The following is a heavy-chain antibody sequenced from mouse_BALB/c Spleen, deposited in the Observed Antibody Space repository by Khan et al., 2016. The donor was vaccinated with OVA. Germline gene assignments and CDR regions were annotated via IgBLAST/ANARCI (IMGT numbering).Heavy chain of an antibody. J-gene: IGHJ4*01. V-gene: IGHV1-54*01. CDR2: INPGSGNT. D-gene: IGHD2-2*01. CDR1: GYAFADYL. Sequence: QVQLQQSGTELLSPGTSVKVSCKASGYAFADYLIDWVKQRPGQGLEWIGVINPGSGNTNYNEKFKGKATLTAAKSSSTAYMQLRSLTSDDSAVYFCARSGGYGDAVDYWGQGTSVTVSS. CDR3: ARSGGYGDAVDY.